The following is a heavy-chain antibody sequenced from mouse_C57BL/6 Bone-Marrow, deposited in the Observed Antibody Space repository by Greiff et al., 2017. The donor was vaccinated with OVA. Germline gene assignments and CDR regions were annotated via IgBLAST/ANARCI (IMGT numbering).Heavy chain of an antibody. J-gene: IGHJ3*01. V-gene: IGHV1-81*01. CDR1: GYTFTSYG. Sequence: VQLQQSGAELARPGASVKLSCKASGYTFTSYGISWVKQRTGQGLEWIGEIYPRSGNTYYNEKFKGKATLTADKSSSTAYMELRSLTSEDSAVYFCARGGYSNPWFAYWGQGTLVTVSA. CDR3: ARGGYSNPWFAY. D-gene: IGHD2-5*01. CDR2: IYPRSGNT.